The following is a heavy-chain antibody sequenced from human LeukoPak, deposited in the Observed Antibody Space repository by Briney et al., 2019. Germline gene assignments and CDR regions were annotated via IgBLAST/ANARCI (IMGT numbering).Heavy chain of an antibody. CDR3: ARGTGGDDYGGNSAYYFDY. CDR2: INPNSGGT. CDR1: GYTFTSYY. Sequence: GASVKVSCKASGYTFTSYYMHWVRQAPGQGLEWMGWINPNSGGTNYAQKFQGWVTMTRDTSISTAYMELSRLRSDDTAVYYCARGTGGDDYGGNSAYYFDYWGQGTLVTVSS. D-gene: IGHD4-23*01. V-gene: IGHV1-2*04. J-gene: IGHJ4*02.